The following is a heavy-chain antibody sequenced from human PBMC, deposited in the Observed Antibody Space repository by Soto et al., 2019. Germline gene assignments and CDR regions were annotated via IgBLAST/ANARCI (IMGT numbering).Heavy chain of an antibody. J-gene: IGHJ2*01. D-gene: IGHD3-16*02. V-gene: IGHV3-7*01. CDR2: IKQDGSEK. CDR3: ARDQISSTWYLDL. CDR1: GFTFSSYW. Sequence: GGSLRLSCAASGFTFSSYWMSWVRQAPGKGLEWVANIKQDGSEKYYVDSVKGRFTISRDNAKNSLYLQMNSLRAEDTAVYYCARDQISSTWYLDLWGRGTLVTVSS.